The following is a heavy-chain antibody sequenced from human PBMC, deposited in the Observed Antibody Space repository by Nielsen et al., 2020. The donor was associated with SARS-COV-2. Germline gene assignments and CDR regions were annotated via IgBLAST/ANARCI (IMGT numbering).Heavy chain of an antibody. D-gene: IGHD3-22*01. V-gene: IGHV3-23*01. J-gene: IGHJ4*02. Sequence: GESLKISCAASGFTFSDYAMAWVRQAPGKGLEWVSVIKTNGGITYYADSVKGRCTISRDNSKNTLYLQMTSLRAEDTAVYFCANSRAYYDSSGYLFDYWGQGSLVTVSS. CDR2: IKTNGGIT. CDR1: GFTFSDYA. CDR3: ANSRAYYDSSGYLFDY.